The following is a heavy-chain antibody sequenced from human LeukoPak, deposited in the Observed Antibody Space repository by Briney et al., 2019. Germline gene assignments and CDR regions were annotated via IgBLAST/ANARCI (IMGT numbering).Heavy chain of an antibody. D-gene: IGHD6-6*01. CDR1: GYSFTSYW. CDR3: ARHYNPPPDLAAPNYFDY. Sequence: GESLKISCKGSGYSFTSYWIGLVRQIPGKGLGWMGIIYPGDSDTRYSPSFQGQVTISADKSISTAYLQRSSLKASDTATYYCARHYNPPPDLAAPNYFDYWGQGTLVTVSS. CDR2: IYPGDSDT. J-gene: IGHJ4*02. V-gene: IGHV5-51*01.